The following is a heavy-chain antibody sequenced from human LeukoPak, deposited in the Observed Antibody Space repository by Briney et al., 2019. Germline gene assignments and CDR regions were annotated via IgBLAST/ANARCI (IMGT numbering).Heavy chain of an antibody. J-gene: IGHJ3*02. Sequence: GGSLRLSCAASGFTFSSYAMHWVRQAPGKGLEWVAVISYDGSNKYYANSVKGRFTISRDNSKNTLYLQMNSLRAEDTAVYYCAREGYCSSTSCRLNAFDIWGQGTMVTVSS. D-gene: IGHD2-2*01. CDR2: ISYDGSNK. CDR3: AREGYCSSTSCRLNAFDI. V-gene: IGHV3-30-3*01. CDR1: GFTFSSYA.